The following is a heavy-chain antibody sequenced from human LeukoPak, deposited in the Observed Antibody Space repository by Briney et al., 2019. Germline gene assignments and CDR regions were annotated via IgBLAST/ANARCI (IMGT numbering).Heavy chain of an antibody. V-gene: IGHV5-51*01. J-gene: IGHJ5*02. D-gene: IGHD3-22*01. CDR2: IYPGDFVT. CDR1: GYTSTSYC. Sequence: VEPPKISCQGPGYTSTSYCLGWGPQMPGKGLDRMRIIYPGDFVTRYSPAFRGRVTISADKTITTGSLQCSSLKASDTAMYYCARQDRSGGLDPWGQGALVTVSS. CDR3: ARQDRSGGLDP.